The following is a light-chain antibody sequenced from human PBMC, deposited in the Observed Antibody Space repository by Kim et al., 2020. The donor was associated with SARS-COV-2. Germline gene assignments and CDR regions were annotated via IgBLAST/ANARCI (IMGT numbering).Light chain of an antibody. V-gene: IGKV3-20*01. CDR2: GAS. J-gene: IGKJ1*01. CDR3: QQYGSWT. CDR1: QGVSSN. Sequence: LSVSPGDRATLSCRASQGVSSNLAWFQQKPGQAPRLLIYGASSRATGIPDRFSGSGSGTDFTLTISRLEPEDFAVYYCQQYGSWTFGQGTKVDIK.